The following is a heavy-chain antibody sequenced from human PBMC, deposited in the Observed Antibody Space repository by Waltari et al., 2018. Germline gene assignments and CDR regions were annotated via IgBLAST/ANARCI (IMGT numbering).Heavy chain of an antibody. CDR3: ARDRGSYSSSSGNYYYYYMDV. CDR2: IKTSGST. Sequence: QVQLKESGPGLVKPSETLSLTCAVSGGSISSYYGSWIRQPAGKGLEWIGRIKTSGSTNYNPSLKRRVTMSVDTSKNQFSLKLSSVPAADTAVYYCARDRGSYSSSSGNYYYYYMDVWGKGTTVTISS. D-gene: IGHD6-6*01. CDR1: GGSISSYY. J-gene: IGHJ6*03. V-gene: IGHV4-4*07.